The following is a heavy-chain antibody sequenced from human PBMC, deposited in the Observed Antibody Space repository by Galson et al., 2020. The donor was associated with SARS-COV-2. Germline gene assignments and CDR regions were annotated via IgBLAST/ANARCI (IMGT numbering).Heavy chain of an antibody. D-gene: IGHD2-2*02. CDR2: MSSSGSA. J-gene: IGHJ4*02. CDR3: ARLLSGNTLDY. Sequence: SETLSLTCTVSGASISSDYWSWIRQPPGKGLEWIGYMSSSGSANYNPSLKRRVTISVDTSKKQFSLKLNSVTAADTAVYYCARLLSGNTLDYWGQGTLLTVSS. V-gene: IGHV4-59*08. CDR1: GASISSDY.